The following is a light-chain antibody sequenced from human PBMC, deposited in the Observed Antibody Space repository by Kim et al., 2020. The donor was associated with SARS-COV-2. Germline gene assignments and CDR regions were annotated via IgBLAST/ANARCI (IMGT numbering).Light chain of an antibody. V-gene: IGLV6-57*01. J-gene: IGLJ3*02. Sequence: GKTVIISCTRSSGIIASAFVQLFQPRPGSSPTTVIYEDHKRPSGVPDRFSGSVDTSSNSASLTISGLRAEDEADYYCQSYNDNDWVFGGGTQLTVL. CDR1: SGIIASAF. CDR2: EDH. CDR3: QSYNDNDWV.